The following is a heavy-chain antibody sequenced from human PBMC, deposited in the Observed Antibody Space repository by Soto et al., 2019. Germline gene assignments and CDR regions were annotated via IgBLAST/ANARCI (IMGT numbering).Heavy chain of an antibody. V-gene: IGHV1-8*01. CDR2: MNPNSGNT. CDR3: ARVPRIAARRGRVYYYGMDV. CDR1: GYTFTSYD. D-gene: IGHD6-6*01. J-gene: IGHJ6*02. Sequence: ASVNVSCKASGYTFTSYDINWVRQATGQGLEWMGWMNPNSGNTGYAQKFQGRVTMTRNTSISTAYMELSSLRSEDTAVYYCARVPRIAARRGRVYYYGMDVWGQGTTVTV.